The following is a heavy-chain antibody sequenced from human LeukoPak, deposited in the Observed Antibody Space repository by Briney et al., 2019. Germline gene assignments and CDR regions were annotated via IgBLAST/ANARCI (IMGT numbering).Heavy chain of an antibody. CDR2: INPSGGST. CDR1: GYTFIGYY. D-gene: IGHD3-10*01. V-gene: IGHV1-46*04. J-gene: IGHJ5*01. CDR3: ARGYYGSGSYYNNWFDS. Sequence: ASVKVSCKASGYTFIGYYMHWVRQAPGQGLEWMGIINPSGGSTNYAQKLQGRVTMTRDTSTSTVYMELSSLRSEDTAVYYCARGYYGSGSYYNNWFDSWGQGTLVTVSS.